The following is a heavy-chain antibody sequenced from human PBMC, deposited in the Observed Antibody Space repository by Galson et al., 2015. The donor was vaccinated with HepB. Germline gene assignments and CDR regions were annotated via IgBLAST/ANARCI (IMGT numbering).Heavy chain of an antibody. D-gene: IGHD3-10*01. CDR1: GFTFSSYS. Sequence: SLRLSCAASGFTFSSYSMNWVRQAPGKGLEWVSSISSSSSYIYYADSVKGRFTISRDNAKNSLYLQMNSLRAEDTAVSYCARDKPVGDGSGGYYGMDVWSQGTTVTVSS. CDR3: ARDKPVGDGSGGYYGMDV. CDR2: ISSSSSYI. V-gene: IGHV3-21*01. J-gene: IGHJ6*02.